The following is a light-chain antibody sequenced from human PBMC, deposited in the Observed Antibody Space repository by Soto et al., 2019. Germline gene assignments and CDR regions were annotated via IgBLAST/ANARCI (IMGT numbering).Light chain of an antibody. CDR2: DVS. J-gene: IGLJ2*01. CDR3: SSYTSSSTRV. CDR1: SSDVGGYNY. V-gene: IGLV2-14*01. Sequence: QSALTQPASVSGSPGQSITISCTGTSSDVGGYNYVSWYQQHPGKAPKLMIYDVSNRPSGVSNCFSGSKSGNTASLPISGLQAEDEADYYCSSYTSSSTRVFGGGTKVTVL.